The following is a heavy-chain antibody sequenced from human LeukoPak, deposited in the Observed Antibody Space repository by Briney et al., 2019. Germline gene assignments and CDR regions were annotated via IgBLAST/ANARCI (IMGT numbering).Heavy chain of an antibody. CDR2: IYSSGST. Sequence: SETLSLTCTVSGGSINSYYWSWIRQPAGKGMAWIGRIYSSGSTNYNPSLKSRVSMSVDTSKNQFSLKLTSVTAADTAVYYCARGGKATVVTMWGQGILVTVSS. CDR3: ARGGKATVVTM. CDR1: GGSINSYY. D-gene: IGHD4-23*01. J-gene: IGHJ4*02. V-gene: IGHV4-4*07.